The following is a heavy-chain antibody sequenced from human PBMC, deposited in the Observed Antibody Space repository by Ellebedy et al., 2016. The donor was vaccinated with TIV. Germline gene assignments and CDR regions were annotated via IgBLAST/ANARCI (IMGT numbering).Heavy chain of an antibody. J-gene: IGHJ4*02. CDR1: GFTFSSYG. D-gene: IGHD5-12*01. V-gene: IGHV3-30*02. CDR2: IRYDGSNK. Sequence: GESLKISCAASGFTFSSYGMHWVRQAPGKGLEWVAFIRYDGSNKYYADSVKGRFTISRDNSKNTLYLQMNSLRAEDTAVYYCRIVASDFDYWGQGALVTVSS. CDR3: RIVASDFDY.